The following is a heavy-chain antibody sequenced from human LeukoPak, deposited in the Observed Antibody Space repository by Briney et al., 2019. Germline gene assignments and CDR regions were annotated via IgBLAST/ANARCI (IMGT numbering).Heavy chain of an antibody. V-gene: IGHV3-23*01. CDR3: AKGRFSSSHYLADD. CDR2: ISGSGGDT. J-gene: IGHJ4*02. CDR1: GFTYSSYA. Sequence: PGGSLRLSCAASGFTYSSYAMSWVRQAPGKGLEWVSSISGSGGDTYYADSVKGRFTISRDNSKNTLYLRMNRLRAEETAVYYCAKGRFSSSHYLADDWGQGTLVTVSS. D-gene: IGHD6-6*01.